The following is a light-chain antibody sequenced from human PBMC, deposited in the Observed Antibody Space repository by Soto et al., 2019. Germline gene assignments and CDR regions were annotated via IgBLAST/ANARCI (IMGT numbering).Light chain of an antibody. Sequence: DIQMTQFPSTLSASVGDRVTITCRASQSVDTWLAWYQQKPGKAPSLVIYKASNLESGVPSRFSGSGSGTEFTLTIRSLQPDDFATYYCQQYNNYPRPFGQGTKVDIK. CDR2: KAS. V-gene: IGKV1-5*03. CDR1: QSVDTW. J-gene: IGKJ1*01. CDR3: QQYNNYPRP.